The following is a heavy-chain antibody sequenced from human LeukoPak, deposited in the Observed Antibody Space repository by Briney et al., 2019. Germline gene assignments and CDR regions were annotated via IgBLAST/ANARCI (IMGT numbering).Heavy chain of an antibody. CDR1: GFTFSSYA. V-gene: IGHV3-23*01. J-gene: IGHJ4*02. D-gene: IGHD3-10*01. Sequence: PGGSLRLSCAASGFTFSSYAMSWVRQAPGKGLEWVSAISGSGGSTYYADSVKGGFTISRDNSKNTLYPQMNSLRAEDTAVYYCANSPPTYYYGSGSSKDYWGQGTLVTVSS. CDR2: ISGSGGST. CDR3: ANSPPTYYYGSGSSKDY.